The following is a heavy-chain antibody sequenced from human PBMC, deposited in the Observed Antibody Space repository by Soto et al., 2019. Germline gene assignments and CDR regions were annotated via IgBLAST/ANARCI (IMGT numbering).Heavy chain of an antibody. Sequence: GGSLRLSCAASGFTFSSYGMHWVRQAPGKGLEWVAVIWYDGSNKYYADSVKGRFTISRDNSKNTLYLQMNSLRAEDTAVYYCARVRDCSGGSCYHPYYYYGMDVWGQGTTVTVSS. J-gene: IGHJ6*02. CDR3: ARVRDCSGGSCYHPYYYYGMDV. V-gene: IGHV3-33*01. CDR1: GFTFSSYG. D-gene: IGHD2-15*01. CDR2: IWYDGSNK.